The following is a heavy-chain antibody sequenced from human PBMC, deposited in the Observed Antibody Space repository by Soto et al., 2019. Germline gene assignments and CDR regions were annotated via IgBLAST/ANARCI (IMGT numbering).Heavy chain of an antibody. Sequence: QVQLQESGPGLVKPSETLSLTCTVSGGSISNYYWSWFRQPPGKGLEWIGYIYYTGGANYNPSLKTRVTISVDTSKNQSSLKLSSVTAADTAVYYCAKRAGTGYYSYWGQGTLVTVSS. D-gene: IGHD3-9*01. V-gene: IGHV4-59*08. J-gene: IGHJ4*02. CDR1: GGSISNYY. CDR2: IYYTGGA. CDR3: AKRAGTGYYSY.